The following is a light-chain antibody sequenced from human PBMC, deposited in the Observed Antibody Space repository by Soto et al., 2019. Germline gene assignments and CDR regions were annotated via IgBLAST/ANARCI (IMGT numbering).Light chain of an antibody. CDR1: QSVGRNY. CDR3: HQYAFSPLT. CDR2: DAS. Sequence: EIVLTQSPGTLSLSPGERATLSSRASQSVGRNYLGWYQQKPGQAPRLLIYDASNRASGIPDRFSGSGSGTDFTLTISRLEPEDFALYFCHQYAFSPLTFGGGTKVEIK. V-gene: IGKV3-20*01. J-gene: IGKJ4*01.